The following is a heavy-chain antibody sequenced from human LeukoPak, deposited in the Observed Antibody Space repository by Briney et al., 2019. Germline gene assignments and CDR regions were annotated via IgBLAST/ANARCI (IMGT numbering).Heavy chain of an antibody. Sequence: GGSLRLSCAASGFTFSTYGMLWVRQAPGQGPEWVALIRYDGSNKYYADSVKGRFTISRDNSKNTLYLQMNSLRAEDTAVYYCARDSSGWSTLSYWGQGTLVTVSS. CDR2: IRYDGSNK. CDR1: GFTFSTYG. V-gene: IGHV3-30*02. J-gene: IGHJ4*02. CDR3: ARDSSGWSTLSY. D-gene: IGHD6-19*01.